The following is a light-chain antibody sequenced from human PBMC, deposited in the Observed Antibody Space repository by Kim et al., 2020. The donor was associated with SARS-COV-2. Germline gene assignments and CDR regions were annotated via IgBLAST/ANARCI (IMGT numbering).Light chain of an antibody. V-gene: IGKV1-5*01. CDR1: QSVGTF. Sequence: SASVGDRVTLTCRAGQSVGTFLAWYQQKPGKAPKLLINDASSLESGVPSRFRGSGSGTEFTLTMSSLQPDDFATYYCQQYGSYRTFGQGTKVDIK. J-gene: IGKJ1*01. CDR3: QQYGSYRT. CDR2: DAS.